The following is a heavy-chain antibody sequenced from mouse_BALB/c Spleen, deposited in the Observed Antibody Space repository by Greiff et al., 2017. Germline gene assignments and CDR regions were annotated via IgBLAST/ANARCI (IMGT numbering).Heavy chain of an antibody. CDR1: GFTFSSYA. CDR3: ARQGALTGTTWLAY. V-gene: IGHV5-9-3*01. Sequence: EVKLVESGGGLVKPGGSLKLSCAASGFTFSSYAMSWVRQTPEKRLEWVATISSGGSYTYYPDSVKGRFTISRDNAKNTLYLQMSSLRSEDTAMYYCARQGALTGTTWLAYWGQGTLVTVSA. D-gene: IGHD4-1*01. CDR2: ISSGGSYT. J-gene: IGHJ3*01.